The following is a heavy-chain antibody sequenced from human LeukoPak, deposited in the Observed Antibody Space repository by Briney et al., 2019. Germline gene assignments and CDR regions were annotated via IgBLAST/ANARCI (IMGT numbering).Heavy chain of an antibody. CDR1: GFTFSSYG. J-gene: IGHJ4*02. Sequence: GGSLRLSCAASGFTFSSYGMHWVRQAPGKGLEWVAVISYDGKNMYFADSVKGRFTISRDNSQNTLYLQMNSLRVEDTGVYYCASYDILTGYHSPFDYWGQGSLVTVSS. CDR2: ISYDGKNM. CDR3: ASYDILTGYHSPFDY. V-gene: IGHV3-30*03. D-gene: IGHD3-9*01.